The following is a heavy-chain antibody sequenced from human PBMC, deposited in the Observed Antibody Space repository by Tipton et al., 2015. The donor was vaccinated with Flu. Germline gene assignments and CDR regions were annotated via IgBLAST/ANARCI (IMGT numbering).Heavy chain of an antibody. CDR2: TNEEGTEK. CDR3: VRDLGPNYNILTGYYDAFDF. J-gene: IGHJ3*01. V-gene: IGHV3-7*01. CDR1: GFTFSGYW. Sequence: SLRLSCAGSGFTFSGYWMSWVRQAPGRGLQWVATTNEEGTEKYYVDSVEGRFTIARDNAKNSVYLQMNSLRAEDTAVYYCVRDLGPNYNILTGYYDAFDFWGQGTMVNVSS. D-gene: IGHD3-9*01.